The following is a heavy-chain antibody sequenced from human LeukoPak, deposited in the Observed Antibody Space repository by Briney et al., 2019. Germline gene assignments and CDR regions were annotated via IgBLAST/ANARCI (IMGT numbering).Heavy chain of an antibody. CDR1: GYTFTYYY. CDR2: INPNSGGT. V-gene: IGHV1-2*02. CDR3: VSNYPRGPS. D-gene: IGHD1-1*01. Sequence: ASVKVSCKASGYTFTYYYMHWVRQAPGQGLEWMGCINPNSGGTDYAQKFQGRVTMTKDTSISTAYLEVTGLKSDDTAVFYCVSNYPRGPSWGQGTLVTVSS. J-gene: IGHJ4*02.